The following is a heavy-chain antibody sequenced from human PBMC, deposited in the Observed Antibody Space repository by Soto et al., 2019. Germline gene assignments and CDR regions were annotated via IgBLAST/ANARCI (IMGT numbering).Heavy chain of an antibody. CDR3: TTFIAAAGKWGSFDP. CDR1: GGTFSSYA. CDR2: IIPIFGTA. V-gene: IGHV1-69*06. J-gene: IGHJ5*02. D-gene: IGHD6-13*01. Sequence: SVKVSCKASGGTFSSYAISWVRQAPGQGLEWMGGIIPIFGTANYAQKFQGRVTITADKSTSTAYMELNSLKTEDTAVYYCTTFIAAAGKWGSFDPWGQGTLVTVSS.